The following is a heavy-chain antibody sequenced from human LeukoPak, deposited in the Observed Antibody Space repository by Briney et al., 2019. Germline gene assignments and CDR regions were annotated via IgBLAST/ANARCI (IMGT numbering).Heavy chain of an antibody. J-gene: IGHJ4*02. CDR1: GFTFISYW. CDR3: ARGHHYYDSSAYYY. CDR2: INSDGSTT. V-gene: IGHV3-74*01. Sequence: GGSLRLSCAASGFTFISYWMHWLPHAPGKGLVWVSRINSDGSTTSYADSVKGRFTISRDTAKNTLYLQMNSLRAEDTAVYYCARGHHYYDSSAYYYWGQGTLVTVSS. D-gene: IGHD3-22*01.